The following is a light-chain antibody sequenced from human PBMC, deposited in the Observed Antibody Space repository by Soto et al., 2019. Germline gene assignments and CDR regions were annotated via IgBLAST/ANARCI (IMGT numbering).Light chain of an antibody. CDR1: QDVSNS. J-gene: IGKJ3*01. V-gene: IGKV1-33*01. Sequence: DVQMTQSPSSLSASVGDRVTITCQASQDVSNSLNWYQQRPGKAPKLLIYDTSNVATGVPSRFSGSGSGTDFNFTISSLQPEDIATYYYQQHDSLSPVCTFGPGTKVDFK. CDR3: QQHDSLSPVCT. CDR2: DTS.